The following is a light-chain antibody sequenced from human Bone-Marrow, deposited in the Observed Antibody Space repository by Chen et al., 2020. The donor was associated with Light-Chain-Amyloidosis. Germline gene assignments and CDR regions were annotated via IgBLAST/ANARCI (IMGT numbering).Light chain of an antibody. V-gene: IGKV1-33*01. CDR2: DAS. J-gene: IGKJ4*01. CDR3: QQYDNLLFT. CDR1: QDISNY. Sequence: DIQMTQSPSSLSASVGDRVTITCQASQDISNYLNWYQQKPGKAPKLLIYDASNLETGVPSRFSGSGYGTDFTFTISSLQPEDIATYYCQQYDNLLFTFGGGTKVEIK.